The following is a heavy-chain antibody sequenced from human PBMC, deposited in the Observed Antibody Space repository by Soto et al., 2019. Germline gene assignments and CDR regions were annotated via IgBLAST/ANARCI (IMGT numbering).Heavy chain of an antibody. Sequence: PGGSLRLSCAASGFTLSSYSMNWVRQAPGKGMEWVSSISSSSSYIYYADSVKSRFTISRDNANNSLYQQMSSLRAEDTAVYYCARDLLWFGELFNYYYYYGMDVWGQGTTVTVSS. CDR1: GFTLSSYS. D-gene: IGHD3-10*01. CDR3: ARDLLWFGELFNYYYYYGMDV. J-gene: IGHJ6*02. V-gene: IGHV3-21*01. CDR2: ISSSSSYI.